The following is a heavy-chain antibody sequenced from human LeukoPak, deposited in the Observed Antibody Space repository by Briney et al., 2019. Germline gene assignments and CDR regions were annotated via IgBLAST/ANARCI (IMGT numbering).Heavy chain of an antibody. Sequence: SETLSLTCAVYGGSFSGYYWSWIRQPPGKGLEWFGEINHSGSTNYNPPLKSRVTISVDTSKNQFSLKLSSVTAADTAVYYCAREDITMARGVKSRYMDVWGKGTTVTVSS. CDR2: INHSGST. V-gene: IGHV4-34*01. CDR1: GGSFSGYY. D-gene: IGHD3-10*01. J-gene: IGHJ6*03. CDR3: AREDITMARGVKSRYMDV.